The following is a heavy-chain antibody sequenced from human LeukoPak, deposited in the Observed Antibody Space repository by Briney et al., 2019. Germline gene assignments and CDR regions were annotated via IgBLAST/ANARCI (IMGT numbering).Heavy chain of an antibody. V-gene: IGHV4-4*07. J-gene: IGHJ6*02. CDR2: LYTSGST. Sequence: PSETLSLTCTVSGGSISTYFWSWIRQPAGKGLEWIGRLYTSGSTNYNPSLKSRLTMSADTSKNQFSLNLRSVTAADTAIYYCARDRVDSSGYYYYYYGIDVWGQGTAVTVSS. CDR1: GGSISTYF. D-gene: IGHD3-22*01. CDR3: ARDRVDSSGYYYYYYGIDV.